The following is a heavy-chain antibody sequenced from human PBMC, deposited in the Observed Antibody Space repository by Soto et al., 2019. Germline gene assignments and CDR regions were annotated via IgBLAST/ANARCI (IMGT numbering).Heavy chain of an antibody. J-gene: IGHJ4*02. D-gene: IGHD1-7*01. CDR1: GGSISSGNYY. Sequence: QVQLQESGPGLVKPSQTLSLTCTVSGGSISSGNYYWSWIRQPPGKVLEWFGFISYSGSTYYNASLKSRVTISVDTSKNQFSLNLSFVTAADTAVYYCATMGTPATGLYYFDYWGQGTLVTVSS. CDR3: ATMGTPATGLYYFDY. V-gene: IGHV4-30-4*01. CDR2: ISYSGST.